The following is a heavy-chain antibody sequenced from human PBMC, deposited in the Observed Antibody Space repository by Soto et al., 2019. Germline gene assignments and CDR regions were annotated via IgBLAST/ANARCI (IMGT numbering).Heavy chain of an antibody. CDR1: GFTFSNAW. Sequence: GGSLRLSCAASGFTFSNAWMSWVRQAPGKGLEWVGRIKSKTDGGTTDYAAPVKGRFTISRDDSKNTLYLQMNSLKTEDTAVYYCTTIPPRYCWRELYFDYWGQGTLVTVSS. V-gene: IGHV3-15*01. D-gene: IGHD2-15*01. CDR2: IKSKTDGGTT. J-gene: IGHJ4*02. CDR3: TTIPPRYCWRELYFDY.